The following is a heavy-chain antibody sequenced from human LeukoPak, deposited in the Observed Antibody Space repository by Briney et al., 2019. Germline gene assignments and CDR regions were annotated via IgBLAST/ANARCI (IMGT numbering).Heavy chain of an antibody. Sequence: SETLSLTCTVSGGSISWTSYYWGWIRQPPGKGLELIGSYYYNGSTYYSPSLKSRATISAETSKNQFSLKLSSVTAADTAVFYCARHGMATIINWGQGTLVTVSS. CDR3: ARHGMATIIN. CDR1: GGSISWTSYY. V-gene: IGHV4-39*01. D-gene: IGHD5-24*01. CDR2: YYYNGST. J-gene: IGHJ4*02.